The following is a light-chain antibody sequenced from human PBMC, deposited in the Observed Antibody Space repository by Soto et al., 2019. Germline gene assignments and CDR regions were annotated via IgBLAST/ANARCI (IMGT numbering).Light chain of an antibody. J-gene: IGKJ1*01. CDR3: VQFSHFPRT. V-gene: IGKV2-24*01. Sequence: DLVMTQTPLSSPVTLGQPASISCRSSRSLVYSDGNTYLSWLQQRPGQPPRLLIYQVSNRFSGVPDRFSGSGAGTDFTLKISRVEAEDVGVYYCVQFSHFPRTFGQGTKVEIK. CDR1: RSLVYSDGNTY. CDR2: QVS.